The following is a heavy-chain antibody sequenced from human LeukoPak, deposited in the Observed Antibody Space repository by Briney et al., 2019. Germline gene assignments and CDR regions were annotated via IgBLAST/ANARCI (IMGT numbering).Heavy chain of an antibody. CDR3: ARNARATVNAFDY. Sequence: SETLSLTCAVSGASITSYYWSWIRQPPGKGLEWIGYIYYSGSTNYNPSLKSRVTISVDTSKNQFSLKLSSVTAADTAVYYCARNARATVNAFDYWGQGTLVTVSS. J-gene: IGHJ4*02. V-gene: IGHV4-59*01. CDR1: GASITSYY. CDR2: IYYSGST. D-gene: IGHD4-17*01.